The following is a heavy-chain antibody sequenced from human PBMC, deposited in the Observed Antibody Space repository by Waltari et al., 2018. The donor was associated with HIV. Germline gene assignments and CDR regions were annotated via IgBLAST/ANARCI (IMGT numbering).Heavy chain of an antibody. CDR3: ARDLVVLRYFDWLSTYFDY. CDR2: IKSDGTIT. CDR1: GFTFSSYW. Sequence: EVQLVESGGGLVQPGGSLRLSCAASGFTFSSYWMHWVRQAPGKGLVWASRIKSDGTITTYADSVKGRFTISRDNAKNTLFLQMNSLRAEDTAIYYCARDLVVLRYFDWLSTYFDYWGQGTLVTVSS. J-gene: IGHJ4*02. D-gene: IGHD3-9*01. V-gene: IGHV3-74*01.